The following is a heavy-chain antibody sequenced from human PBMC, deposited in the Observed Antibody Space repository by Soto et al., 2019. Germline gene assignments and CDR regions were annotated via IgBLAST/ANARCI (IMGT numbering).Heavy chain of an antibody. Sequence: QVQLVQSGYEVKKPGASVTVSCKASGYTFTNYGITWVRQAHGQGLEWIGWISAYNGNANDAQKFQGRVTLTRDTSTTTAYLELRSLRSDDTAVYYCARAPRRFGELFDAFDFWGQGTMVPVSS. J-gene: IGHJ3*01. CDR2: ISAYNGNA. V-gene: IGHV1-18*01. CDR3: ARAPRRFGELFDAFDF. D-gene: IGHD3-10*01. CDR1: GYTFTNYG.